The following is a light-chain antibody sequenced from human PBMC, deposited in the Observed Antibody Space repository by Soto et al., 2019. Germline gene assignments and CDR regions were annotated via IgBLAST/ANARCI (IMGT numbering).Light chain of an antibody. J-gene: IGKJ3*01. CDR3: QQYDNLPLT. V-gene: IGKV3-15*01. CDR2: GAS. Sequence: ETVVTQSPVTLSVSPGERASLSCRASQSVSSNLAWYQQRPGRAPRVLIFGASSRAAGVPDRFSGSGSGTDFTLTINSLQSEDFAVYFCQQYDNLPLTFGPGTKVDIK. CDR1: QSVSSN.